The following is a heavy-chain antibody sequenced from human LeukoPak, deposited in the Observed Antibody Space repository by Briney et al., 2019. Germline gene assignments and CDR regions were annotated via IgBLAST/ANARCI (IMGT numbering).Heavy chain of an antibody. CDR2: ISSSSGYI. Sequence: GGSLRLSCAASGFTFSSYSMNWVRQAPGKGLEWVPSISSSSGYIYYADSVKGRFTISRDNAKNSLYLQMNSLRAEDTAVYYCARHWGYYYMDVWGKGTTVTVSS. CDR3: ARHWGYYYMDV. D-gene: IGHD7-27*01. V-gene: IGHV3-21*01. J-gene: IGHJ6*03. CDR1: GFTFSSYS.